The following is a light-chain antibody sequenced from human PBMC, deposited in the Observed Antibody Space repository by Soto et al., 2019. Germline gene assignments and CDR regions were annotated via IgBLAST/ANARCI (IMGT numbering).Light chain of an antibody. V-gene: IGKV3-20*01. CDR1: QSVSSSY. CDR3: QQYGSSPLT. Sequence: EIVLTQSPGTLSLSPGERATLSCRASQSVSSSYLAWYQQKPGQAPRLLFYGASSRATGIPDRFSGSGSGTVFTLTISRLEPEDFAVYYCQQYGSSPLTFGGGTKVEIK. CDR2: GAS. J-gene: IGKJ4*01.